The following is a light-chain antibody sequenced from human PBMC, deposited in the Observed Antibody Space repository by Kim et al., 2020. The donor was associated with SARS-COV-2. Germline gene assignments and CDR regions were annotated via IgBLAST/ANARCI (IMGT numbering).Light chain of an antibody. J-gene: IGLJ1*01. CDR3: CSHARGSAYV. CDR2: DVS. V-gene: IGLV2-14*03. CDR1: SSDVGYYDY. Sequence: GQSITIPCTGTSSDVGYYDYVSWYQQHPGKVPKLIISDVSNRPSGVSSRFSGSKSGNTAYLTISGLQDEDEADYYCCSHARGSAYVFGTGTKVTVL.